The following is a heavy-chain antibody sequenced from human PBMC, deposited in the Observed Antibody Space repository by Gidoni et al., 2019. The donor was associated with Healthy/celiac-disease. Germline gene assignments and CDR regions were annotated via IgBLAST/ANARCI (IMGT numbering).Heavy chain of an antibody. Sequence: QVQLQQWGAGLLKPSETLSLTCAVYGGSFSGYYWSWIRQPPGKGLEWIGEINHSGSTNYNPSLKSRVTISVDTSKNQVSLKLSSVTAADTAVYYCARFLERIRYFDYWGQGTLVTVSS. CDR2: INHSGST. D-gene: IGHD1-1*01. V-gene: IGHV4-34*01. CDR3: ARFLERIRYFDY. J-gene: IGHJ4*02. CDR1: GGSFSGYY.